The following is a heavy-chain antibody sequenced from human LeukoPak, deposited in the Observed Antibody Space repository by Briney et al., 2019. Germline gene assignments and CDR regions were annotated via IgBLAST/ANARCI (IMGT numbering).Heavy chain of an antibody. V-gene: IGHV3-30-3*01. CDR1: GFTFSSYA. Sequence: TGGSLRLSCAASGFTFSSYAMHWVRQAPGKGLEWVAVISYDGSNKYYADSVKGRFTISRDNSKNTLYLQMNSLRAEDTAVYYCARSDYCSGGSCYLYYFDYWGQGTLVTVSS. CDR2: ISYDGSNK. CDR3: ARSDYCSGGSCYLYYFDY. J-gene: IGHJ4*02. D-gene: IGHD2-15*01.